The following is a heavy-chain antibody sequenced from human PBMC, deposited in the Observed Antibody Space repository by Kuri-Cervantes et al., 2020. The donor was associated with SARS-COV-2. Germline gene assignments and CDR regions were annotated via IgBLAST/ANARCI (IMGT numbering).Heavy chain of an antibody. CDR2: IDHSGTT. CDR3: ARRAPTSTRLSGGYLGFFDY. Sequence: GSLRLSCTVSGVSITSRTYFWGWIRQSPGKGLEWIGSIDHSGTTYYSPPLKGRVTMSVDTPNNQFSLMLTSVTAADTAVYYCARRAPTSTRLSGGYLGFFDYWGQGTLVTVSS. D-gene: IGHD1-26*01. CDR1: GVSITSRTYF. J-gene: IGHJ4*02. V-gene: IGHV4-39*01.